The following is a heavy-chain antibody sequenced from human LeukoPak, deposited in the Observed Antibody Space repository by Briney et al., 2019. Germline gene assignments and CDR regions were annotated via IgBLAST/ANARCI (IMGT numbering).Heavy chain of an antibody. CDR2: IYKSGST. Sequence: SETLSLTCTLSGRSMSSLYWSWIRHPPEEGLEWIGYIYKSGSTHYNPYLKSRFTISVDTSKNQCSLKLSSVTAADWAVYYCARDRSGFFDYWGQGTLVTVSS. J-gene: IGHJ4*02. CDR1: GRSMSSLY. D-gene: IGHD6-25*01. V-gene: IGHV4-59*01. CDR3: ARDRSGFFDY.